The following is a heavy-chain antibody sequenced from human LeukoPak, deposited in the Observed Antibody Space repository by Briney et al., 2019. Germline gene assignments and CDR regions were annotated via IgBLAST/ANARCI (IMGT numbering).Heavy chain of an antibody. CDR1: RGTLSSYA. CDR2: IIPIFGAA. V-gene: IGHV1-69*05. Sequence: ASVKVSCKASRGTLSSYAISWVRQAPGQGLEWMGRIIPIFGAANYAQKLQGRVTITTDESASTAYMERSSLRSEDTAVYYCARARDGYNSWNFDYWGQGTLVTVSS. CDR3: ARARDGYNSWNFDY. J-gene: IGHJ4*02. D-gene: IGHD5-24*01.